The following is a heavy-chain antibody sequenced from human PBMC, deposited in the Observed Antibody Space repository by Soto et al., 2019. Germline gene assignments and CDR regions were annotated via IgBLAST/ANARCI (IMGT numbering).Heavy chain of an antibody. V-gene: IGHV1-18*01. CDR1: GYTFTTYG. CDR2: ISPYNGNT. J-gene: IGHJ4*02. CDR3: ARDLRWFCNHTPCYSTDY. D-gene: IGHD2-15*01. Sequence: QVQLVQSGAEVKKPGASVKVSCKASGYTFTTYGVSWVRQAPGQGLEWMGWISPYNGNTTYAQNFQGRVTMTTDTPKCTDHMKLRSLRSDDTAMYYYARDLRWFCNHTPCYSTDYWGRGTLVTVSS.